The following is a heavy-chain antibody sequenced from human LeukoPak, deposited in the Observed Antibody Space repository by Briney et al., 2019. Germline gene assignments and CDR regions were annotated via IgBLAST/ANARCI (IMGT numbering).Heavy chain of an antibody. J-gene: IGHJ3*02. CDR1: GFTFDDYA. CDR2: IGGDGGNT. CDR3: AKAVLGDDAFDI. V-gene: IGHV3-43*02. D-gene: IGHD3-16*01. Sequence: GGSLRLSCAASGFTFDDYAMHWVRQAPREGLEWVSLIGGDGGNTHYADSVKGRVTISRDNRKNSLYLQMNSLRTEDTALYYCAKAVLGDDAFDIWGRGTMVTVSS.